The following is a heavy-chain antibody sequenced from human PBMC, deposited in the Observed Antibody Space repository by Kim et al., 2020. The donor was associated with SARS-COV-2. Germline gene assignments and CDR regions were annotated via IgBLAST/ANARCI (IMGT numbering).Heavy chain of an antibody. Sequence: SETLSLTCAVYGGSFSGYYWSWIRQPPGKGLEWIGEINHSGSTNYNPSLKSRVTISVDTSRNQFSLKLSSVTAADTAVYYCARVSRRDYGSGSYYGSRDYGMDVWGQGTTVTVSS. CDR1: GGSFSGYY. D-gene: IGHD3-10*01. J-gene: IGHJ6*02. V-gene: IGHV4-34*01. CDR2: INHSGST. CDR3: ARVSRRDYGSGSYYGSRDYGMDV.